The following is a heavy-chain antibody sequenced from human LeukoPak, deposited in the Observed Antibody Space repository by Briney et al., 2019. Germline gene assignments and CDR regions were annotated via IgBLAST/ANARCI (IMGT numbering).Heavy chain of an antibody. J-gene: IGHJ4*02. D-gene: IGHD2-15*01. Sequence: GGSLRLSCETSGFMFSDYGMHWVRHSPAKGPEWVSSIGYDGRNKYYTDSVKGRFTISRDNSKNSFYLQMNSLTTEDTAVYFCAKTRPRIVVSGSVDNWGQGTLVTVSS. CDR3: AKTRPRIVVSGSVDN. V-gene: IGHV3-30*02. CDR1: GFMFSDYG. CDR2: IGYDGRNK.